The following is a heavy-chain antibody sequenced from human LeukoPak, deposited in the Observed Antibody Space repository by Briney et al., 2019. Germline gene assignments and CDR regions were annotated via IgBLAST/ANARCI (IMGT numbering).Heavy chain of an antibody. Sequence: SVKVSCKASGGTFSSYAISWVRQAPGQGLEWMGRIIPILGIANYAQKFQGRVTITADKSTSTAYMELSSLRSEDTAVYYCARDHTRSRVDPWGQRTLVTVSS. CDR2: IIPILGIA. CDR1: GGTFSSYA. CDR3: ARDHTRSRVDP. V-gene: IGHV1-69*04. J-gene: IGHJ5*02. D-gene: IGHD6-19*01.